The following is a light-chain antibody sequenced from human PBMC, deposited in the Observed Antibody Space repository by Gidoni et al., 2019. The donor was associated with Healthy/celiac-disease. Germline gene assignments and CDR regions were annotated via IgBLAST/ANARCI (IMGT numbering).Light chain of an antibody. CDR1: SLRTYY. CDR2: DEN. V-gene: IGLV3-19*01. CDR3: NSRDSSGNHVV. Sequence: SSELTQDPAVSVALGQTVRITCQGDSLRTYYASWYQQKPGPAPVLVIYDENNRPSGIPDRFSGSSSGNTASLTITGAQAEDEADYYCNSRDSSGNHVVFGGGTKLTVL. J-gene: IGLJ2*01.